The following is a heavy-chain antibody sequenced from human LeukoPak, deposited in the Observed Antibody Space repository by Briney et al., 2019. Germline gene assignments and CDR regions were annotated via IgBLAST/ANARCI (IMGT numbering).Heavy chain of an antibody. V-gene: IGHV1-2*02. CDR1: GYTFTGYY. J-gene: IGHJ4*02. D-gene: IGHD2-15*01. CDR2: INPNSGGT. CDR3: ARAQVEYCSGGRCYSGY. Sequence: ASVEVSCKASGYTFTGYYMHWVRQAPGQGLEWMGWINPNSGGTNYAQKFQGRVTMTRDTSISTAYMELSRLRSGDTAVYYCARAQVEYCSGGRCYSGYWGQGTLVTVSS.